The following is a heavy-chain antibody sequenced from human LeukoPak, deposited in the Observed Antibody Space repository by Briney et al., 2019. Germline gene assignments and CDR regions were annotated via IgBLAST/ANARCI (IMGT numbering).Heavy chain of an antibody. CDR3: ARDLSDTSGDFDY. Sequence: VRSLRLSCAASGFTFGTYYMSWFRQAPGQGLEWVAKIIQDGSQKYYVDSVKGRFSISRDNVNNSLFLHMSSLRAEDTAVYYCARDLSDTSGDFDYWGQGTLVIVSS. CDR2: IIQDGSQK. CDR1: GFTFGTYY. V-gene: IGHV3-7*01. D-gene: IGHD3-22*01. J-gene: IGHJ4*02.